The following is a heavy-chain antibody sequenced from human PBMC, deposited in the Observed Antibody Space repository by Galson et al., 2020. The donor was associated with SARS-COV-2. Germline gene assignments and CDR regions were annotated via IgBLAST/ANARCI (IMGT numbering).Heavy chain of an antibody. Sequence: SVKVSCKASGGTFSSYAISWVRQAPGQGLEWMGGIIPILGIANYAQKFQGRVTITADKSTSTAYMELSSLRSEDTAVYYCARAVLLWFGELFNYYYYYMDVWGKGTTVTVSS. CDR2: IIPILGIA. CDR3: ARAVLLWFGELFNYYYYYMDV. V-gene: IGHV1-69*10. J-gene: IGHJ6*03. D-gene: IGHD3-10*01. CDR1: GGTFSSYA.